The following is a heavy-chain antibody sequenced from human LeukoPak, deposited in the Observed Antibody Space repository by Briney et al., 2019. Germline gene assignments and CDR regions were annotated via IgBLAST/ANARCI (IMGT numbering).Heavy chain of an antibody. Sequence: PGGSLRLSCAASGFTFSNYWMSWVRQAPGKGLEWVANIKQDGSEMYYVDSVKGRFTISRDNAKNSLHLHMNSLRVEDTAVYYCASTQTFDNWGPGTLVTVYS. V-gene: IGHV3-7*05. J-gene: IGHJ4*02. CDR2: IKQDGSEM. CDR3: ASTQTFDN. CDR1: GFTFSNYW.